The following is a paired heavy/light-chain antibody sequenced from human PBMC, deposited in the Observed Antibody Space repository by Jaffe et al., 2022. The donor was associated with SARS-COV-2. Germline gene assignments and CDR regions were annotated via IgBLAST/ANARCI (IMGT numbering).Light chain of an antibody. Sequence: QSALTQPASVSGSPGQSIAISCTGTSSDVGSYNYVSWYQQHPGKAPKLMIYDVANRPSGVSDRFSGSKSGNTASLTISGLQAEDEADYHCSSYTSTNTYVFGTGTKVTVL. V-gene: IGLV2-14*01. CDR3: SSYTSTNTYV. CDR2: DVA. CDR1: SSDVGSYNY. J-gene: IGLJ1*01.
Heavy chain of an antibody. CDR1: GYIFTTYA. D-gene: IGHD2-8*01. J-gene: IGHJ5*01. CDR3: ARSYCSDAACPWSWFDS. CDR2: INTNTGNP. V-gene: IGHV7-4-1*02. Sequence: QVQLVQSGSELNMPGASVKVSCKTSGYIFTTYAMNWVRQAPGQGLEWMGWINTNTGNPTYAQGFTGRFVFSLDTSVSTTYLQINSLKADDTAVYYCARSYCSDAACPWSWFDSWGQGTLVTVSS.